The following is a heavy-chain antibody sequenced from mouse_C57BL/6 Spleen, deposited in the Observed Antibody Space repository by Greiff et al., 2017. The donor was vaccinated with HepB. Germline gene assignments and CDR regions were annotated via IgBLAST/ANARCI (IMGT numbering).Heavy chain of an antibody. J-gene: IGHJ3*01. CDR1: GYTFTDYY. V-gene: IGHV1-26*01. CDR2: INPNNGGT. CDR3: ARGYYGSSWGFAY. D-gene: IGHD1-1*01. Sequence: EVQLQQSGPELVKPGASVKISCKASGYTFTDYYMNWVKQSHGKSLEWIGDINPNNGGTSYNQKFKGKATLTVDKSSSTAYMELRSLTSEDSAVYYCARGYYGSSWGFAYWGQGTLVTVSA.